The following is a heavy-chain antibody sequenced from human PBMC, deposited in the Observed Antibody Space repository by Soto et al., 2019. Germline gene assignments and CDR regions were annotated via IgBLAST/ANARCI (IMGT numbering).Heavy chain of an antibody. Sequence: QVQLQQWGAGLLKPSETLSLTCAVYGGSFSGYYWSWIRQPPGKGLEWIGEINHSGSTNYNPSLKSRVTISVDTSKNQFSLKLSSVTAADTAVYYCARGLGGSGLGGMDVWGQGTTDTVSS. J-gene: IGHJ6*02. V-gene: IGHV4-34*01. D-gene: IGHD3-10*01. CDR1: GGSFSGYY. CDR3: ARGLGGSGLGGMDV. CDR2: INHSGST.